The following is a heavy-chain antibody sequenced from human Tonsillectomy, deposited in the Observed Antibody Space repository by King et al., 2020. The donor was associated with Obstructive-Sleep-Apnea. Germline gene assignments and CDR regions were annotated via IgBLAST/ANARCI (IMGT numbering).Heavy chain of an antibody. V-gene: IGHV1-8*01. D-gene: IGHD6-19*01. CDR2: MNPNSGNT. CDR3: ARPKEAGYSSGWYDRADWFDP. J-gene: IGHJ5*02. Sequence: QLVQSGAEVKKPGASVKVSCKASGYTFTSYDINWVRQATGQGLEWMGWMNPNSGNTGYAQKFQGRVTMTRNTSISTAYMELSSLRSEETAVYYCARPKEAGYSSGWYDRADWFDPWGQGTLVTVSS. CDR1: GYTFTSYD.